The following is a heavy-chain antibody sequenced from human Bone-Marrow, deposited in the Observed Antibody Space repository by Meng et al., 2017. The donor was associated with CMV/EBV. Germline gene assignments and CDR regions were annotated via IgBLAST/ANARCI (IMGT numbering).Heavy chain of an antibody. CDR3: AVGGPVVTGY. V-gene: IGHV1-69*10. Sequence: SVKVSCKASGYTLTGFYIHWVRQAPGQGLEWMGGIIPILGIANYAQKFQGRVTITADKSTSTAYMELSSLRSEDTAVYYCAVGGPVVTGYWGQGTLVTVSS. CDR1: GYTLTGFY. D-gene: IGHD4-23*01. J-gene: IGHJ4*02. CDR2: IIPILGIA.